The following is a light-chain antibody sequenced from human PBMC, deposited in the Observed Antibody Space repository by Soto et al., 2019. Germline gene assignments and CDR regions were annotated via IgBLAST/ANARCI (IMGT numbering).Light chain of an antibody. CDR2: DAS. CDR3: QQYNNWPPLT. CDR1: QSVSSN. J-gene: IGKJ4*01. V-gene: IGKV3D-15*01. Sequence: EIVMTQSPATLSVSPGERATLSCRASQSVSSNLAWYQQKPGQTPRLLIYDASTRATGIPARFSGSGSGTGFTLTISILQSEDFAVYYCQQYNNWPPLTFGGGSKVEIK.